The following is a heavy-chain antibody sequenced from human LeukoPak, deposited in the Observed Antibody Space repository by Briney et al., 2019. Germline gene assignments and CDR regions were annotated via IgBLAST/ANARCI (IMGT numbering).Heavy chain of an antibody. CDR2: INTDIGNS. Sequence: GASVKVSGKASGYTFTNYAISWVRQAPGQGLEWVGWINTDIGNSTYAQGFTGRFVFSLDTSVSTAYLQISSLKAEDTAVYYCARHWRLFDFWGQGTLVTVSS. V-gene: IGHV7-4-1*02. J-gene: IGHJ4*02. CDR3: ARHWRLFDF. D-gene: IGHD1-1*01. CDR1: GYTFTNYA.